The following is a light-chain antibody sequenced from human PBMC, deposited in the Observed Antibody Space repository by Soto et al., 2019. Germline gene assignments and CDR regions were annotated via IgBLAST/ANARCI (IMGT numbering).Light chain of an antibody. V-gene: IGLV2-14*03. CDR1: SSDVGGYNY. CDR2: DVS. Sequence: QSALTQPASVSGSPGQSITISCTGTSSDVGGYNYVSWYQRHPGKAPKVMIYDVSKRPSGISNRFSGSKSGNTAALTISGLQVEDEADYYCSSYTSGSTRVVFGGGTKLTVL. CDR3: SSYTSGSTRVV. J-gene: IGLJ2*01.